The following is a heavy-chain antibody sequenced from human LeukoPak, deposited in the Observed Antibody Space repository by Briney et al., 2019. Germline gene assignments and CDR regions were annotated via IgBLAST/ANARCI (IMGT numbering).Heavy chain of an antibody. D-gene: IGHD6-19*01. V-gene: IGHV4-34*01. CDR3: ARRLIVAGTYY. CDR2: INHSGST. J-gene: IGHJ4*02. CDR1: GGSFSGYY. Sequence: SETLSLTCAVYGGSFSGYYWSWIRQPPGKGLEWIGEINHSGSTNYNPSLKSRVTISLDTSKKQFSLKVSSVTAADTAVYYCARRLIVAGTYYWGQGTLVTVSS.